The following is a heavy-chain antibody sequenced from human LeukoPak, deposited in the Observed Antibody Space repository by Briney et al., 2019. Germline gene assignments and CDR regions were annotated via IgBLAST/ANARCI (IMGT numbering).Heavy chain of an antibody. CDR2: ISSSGSTR. J-gene: IGHJ5*02. CDR1: GFTFSDYY. CDR3: ARALAAQQLVHDWFDP. V-gene: IGHV3-11*01. Sequence: GGSLRLSCAASGFTFSDYYMTWIRQAPGKGLEWVSYISSSGSTRYYADSVKGRFTISRDNAKNSLYLQMNSLRAEDTAVYYCARALAAQQLVHDWFDPWGQGTLVTVSS. D-gene: IGHD6-13*01.